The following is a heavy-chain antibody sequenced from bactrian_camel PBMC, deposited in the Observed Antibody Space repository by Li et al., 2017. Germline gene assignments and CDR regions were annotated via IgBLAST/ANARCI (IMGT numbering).Heavy chain of an antibody. CDR1: GFTFCTFA. CDR3: AARVMDYELGEDYNY. V-gene: IGHV3S7*01. Sequence: HVQLVESGGGLVRPGGSLRLSCAVSGFTFCTFAMTWVRQPPGKGLEWVSSIGFGRGSISYADSVKGRFTISRDNAKNMLYLQMNSLKPEDTAVYYCAARVMDYELGEDYNYRGQGTQVTVS. CDR2: IGFGRGSI. D-gene: IGHD5*01. J-gene: IGHJ4*01.